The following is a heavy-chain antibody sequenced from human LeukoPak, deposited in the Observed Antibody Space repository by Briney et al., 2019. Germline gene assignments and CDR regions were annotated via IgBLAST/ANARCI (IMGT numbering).Heavy chain of an antibody. CDR1: GFTFSSYA. V-gene: IGHV3-23*01. CDR2: ISGSGGST. D-gene: IGHD3-9*01. J-gene: IGHJ4*02. CDR3: AKDRRTEYYYILTGYYSSHGLFDY. Sequence: GGSLRLSCAASGFTFSSYAMSWVRQAPGKGLEWVSAISGSGGSTYYADSVKGRFTISRDNSKNTLYLQMNSLRAEDTAVYYCAKDRRTEYYYILTGYYSSHGLFDYWGQGTLITVSS.